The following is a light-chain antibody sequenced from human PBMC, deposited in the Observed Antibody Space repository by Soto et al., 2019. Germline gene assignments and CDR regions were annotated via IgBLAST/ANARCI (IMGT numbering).Light chain of an antibody. V-gene: IGLV2-8*01. J-gene: IGLJ2*01. Sequence: QSALTQPPSASGSPGQSVTISCTGTSSDVGGYNYISWYQQHPGKAPKLMIYEVSKRPSGVPDRFSGSKSGNTASLTVSGLQAEDEADYYCSSYAGRIVVVFGGGTQLTVL. CDR3: SSYAGRIVVV. CDR1: SSDVGGYNY. CDR2: EVS.